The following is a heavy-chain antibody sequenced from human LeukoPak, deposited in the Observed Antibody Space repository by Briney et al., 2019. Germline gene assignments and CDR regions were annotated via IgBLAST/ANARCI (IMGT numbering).Heavy chain of an antibody. Sequence: GGSLRLSCAASGFTFSSYSMNWVRQAPGKGLEWVSSISSSSSYIYYADSVKGRFTISRDNAKNSLYLQMNSLRAEDTAVYYCARGLRRRVLGDVVVPSRFDPWGQGTLVTVSS. CDR3: ARGLRRRVLGDVVVPSRFDP. CDR2: ISSSSSYI. V-gene: IGHV3-21*01. CDR1: GFTFSSYS. D-gene: IGHD2-2*01. J-gene: IGHJ5*02.